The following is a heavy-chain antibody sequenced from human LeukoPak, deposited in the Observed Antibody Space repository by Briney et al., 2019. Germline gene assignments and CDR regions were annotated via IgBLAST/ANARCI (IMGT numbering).Heavy chain of an antibody. CDR3: ARTAARQDAFNM. D-gene: IGHD6-25*01. CDR2: INPNDDST. J-gene: IGHJ3*02. Sequence: ASVKDSCKASGYTFTGYYMYCVRHAPQQGRTWKGMINPNDDSTTCEQKFQDRVTMTRETSTSTVYIEVSSLISEDTVVYYCARTAARQDAFNMWGEGTVVTVSS. CDR1: GYTFTGYY. V-gene: IGHV1-46*01.